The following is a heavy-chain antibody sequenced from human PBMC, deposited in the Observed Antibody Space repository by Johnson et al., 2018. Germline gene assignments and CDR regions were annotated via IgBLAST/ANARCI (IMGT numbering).Heavy chain of an antibody. Sequence: KQPGESLKISCKASGYSFTSYWIGWVRQMPGKGLEWMGIIYPGDSDTRYLPSFQGQVTISADKSIRTPYLQWRSLKASDTAMDYCAYGSCYPPDAFYIWGQGTMVTVSS. CDR2: IYPGDSDT. V-gene: IGHV5-51*03. CDR1: GYSFTSYW. J-gene: IGHJ3*02. D-gene: IGHD3-22*01. CDR3: AYGSCYPPDAFYI.